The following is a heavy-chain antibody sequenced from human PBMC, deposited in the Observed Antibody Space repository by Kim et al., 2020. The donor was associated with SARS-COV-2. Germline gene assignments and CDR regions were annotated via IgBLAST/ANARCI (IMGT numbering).Heavy chain of an antibody. CDR3: ARDLATGTRGLFGY. J-gene: IGHJ4*02. CDR1: GDSVSSNNAA. V-gene: IGHV6-1*01. CDR2: TYYKSKWDN. D-gene: IGHD1-1*01. Sequence: SQTLSLTCVVSGDSVSSNNAAWNWIRQSPSRGLEWLGRTYYKSKWDNEYAVSVKSRITINPDTSKNQFSLQLNSVTPEDTAMYYCARDLATGTRGLFGYWGQGTLVTVSS.